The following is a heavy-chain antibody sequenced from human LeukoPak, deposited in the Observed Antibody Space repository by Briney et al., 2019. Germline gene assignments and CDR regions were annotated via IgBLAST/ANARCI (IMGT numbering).Heavy chain of an antibody. CDR1: GGSISSSIYY. D-gene: IGHD3-3*01. Sequence: KPSETLSLTCTVSGGSISSSIYYWGWIRQPPGKGLEWIGSIYYSGSTYYNPSLKSRVTISVDTSKNQFSLKLSSVTAADTAVYYCARLRGTYDFWSGYYYYMDVWGKGTTVTVSS. CDR3: ARLRGTYDFWSGYYYYMDV. J-gene: IGHJ6*03. V-gene: IGHV4-39*07. CDR2: IYYSGST.